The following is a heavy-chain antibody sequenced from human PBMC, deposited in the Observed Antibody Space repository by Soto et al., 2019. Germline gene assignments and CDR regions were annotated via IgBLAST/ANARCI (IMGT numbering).Heavy chain of an antibody. CDR3: ARLPRILTGHSGHFAY. CDR2: IYYSGST. J-gene: IGHJ4*02. V-gene: IGHV4-39*01. D-gene: IGHD3-9*01. Sequence: SETLSLTCTVSGGSISSSSYYWGWIRQPPGKGLEWIGSIYYSGSTYYNPSLKSRVTISVDTSKNQFSLKLSSVTAADTAVYYCARLPRILTGHSGHFAYWGQGTLVTVSS. CDR1: GGSISSSSYY.